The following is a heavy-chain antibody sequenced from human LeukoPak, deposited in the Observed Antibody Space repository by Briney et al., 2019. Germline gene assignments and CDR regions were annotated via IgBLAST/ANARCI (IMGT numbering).Heavy chain of an antibody. V-gene: IGHV3-30*18. J-gene: IGHJ4*02. CDR3: AKAPTGYCSGGSCYHFDY. CDR2: ISYDGSNK. Sequence: PGGSLRLSCAASGFTFSSYGMHWVRQAPGKGLEWVAVISYDGSNKYYADSVKGRFTISRDNSKNTLYLQMNSLRAEDTAVYYCAKAPTGYCSGGSCYHFDYWGQGTQVTVSS. D-gene: IGHD2-15*01. CDR1: GFTFSSYG.